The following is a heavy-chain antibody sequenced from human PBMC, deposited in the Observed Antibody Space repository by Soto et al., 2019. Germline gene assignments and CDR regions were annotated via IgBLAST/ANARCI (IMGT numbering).Heavy chain of an antibody. V-gene: IGHV1-69*01. Sequence: QVQLVQSGAEVKKPGSSVKVSCKTSGGTFSSYAISWVRQAPGQGLEWMGGIIPIFGTANYAQKFQGRVTITADESTSTAYMELSSLRSEDTAVYYCLGWIQLWSPYYGMDVWGQGTTVTVSS. CDR3: LGWIQLWSPYYGMDV. CDR2: IIPIFGTA. D-gene: IGHD5-18*01. CDR1: GGTFSSYA. J-gene: IGHJ6*02.